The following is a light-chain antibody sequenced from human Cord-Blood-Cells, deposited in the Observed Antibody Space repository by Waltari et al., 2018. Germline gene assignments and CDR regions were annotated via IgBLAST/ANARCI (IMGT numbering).Light chain of an antibody. Sequence: DLQMTQLPSSVSPDVGNRVTITCRASQGISSWLARYQQKPGKAPKLLIYAASSLQSGVPSRFSGSGSGTDFTLTISSLQPEDFATYYCQQANSFPLTFGGGTKVEIK. CDR2: AAS. CDR3: QQANSFPLT. J-gene: IGKJ4*01. CDR1: QGISSW. V-gene: IGKV1-12*01.